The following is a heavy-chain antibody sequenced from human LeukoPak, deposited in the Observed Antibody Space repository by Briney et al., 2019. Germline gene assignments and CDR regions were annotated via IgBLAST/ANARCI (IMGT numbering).Heavy chain of an antibody. CDR1: GYTFTSYG. Sequence: GASVKVSCKASGYTFTSYGISWVRQAPGQGLEWMGWINPNSGGTNYAQKFQGRVTMTRDTSISTAYMELSRLRSDDTAVYYCARDMGTADWGIDYWGQGTLVTVSS. J-gene: IGHJ4*02. D-gene: IGHD7-27*01. CDR3: ARDMGTADWGIDY. CDR2: INPNSGGT. V-gene: IGHV1-2*02.